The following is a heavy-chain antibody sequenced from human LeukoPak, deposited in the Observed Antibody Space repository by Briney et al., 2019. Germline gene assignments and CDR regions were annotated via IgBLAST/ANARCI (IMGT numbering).Heavy chain of an antibody. D-gene: IGHD3-9*01. CDR1: GFTFSSYG. Sequence: GGSLRLSCAASGFTFSSYGMHWVRQAPGKGLEWVAFIRYDGSNQYYADSVKGRFTISRDNSKNTLFLQMNSLRAEDTAVYYCARYYDILTGYRGYFDYWGQGTLVTVSS. CDR3: ARYYDILTGYRGYFDY. V-gene: IGHV3-30*02. CDR2: IRYDGSNQ. J-gene: IGHJ4*02.